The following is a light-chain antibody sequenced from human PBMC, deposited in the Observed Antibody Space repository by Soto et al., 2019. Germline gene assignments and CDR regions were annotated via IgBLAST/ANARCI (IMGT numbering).Light chain of an antibody. CDR1: ENVGASY. CDR3: QNYGGPPYT. J-gene: IGKJ2*01. V-gene: IGKV3-20*01. CDR2: GAS. Sequence: EIVLTQSPGTLSLSPGERAALSCRASENVGASYIAWYQQMPGQAPRLLIYGASKRATGIADRFSGSGSGTDFTHTITRLEHEDLEVYYYQNYGGPPYTFGQGTRLEI.